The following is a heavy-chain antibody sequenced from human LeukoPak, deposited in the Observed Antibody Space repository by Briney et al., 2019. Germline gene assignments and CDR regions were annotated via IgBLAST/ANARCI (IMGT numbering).Heavy chain of an antibody. J-gene: IGHJ4*02. Sequence: SETLSLTCTVSGYSISSGYYWGWIRQPPGKGLEWIGSIYHSGSTYYNPSLKSRVTISVDTSKNQFSLKLSSVTAADTAVYYCARARGLAAAGTKLDYWGQGTLVTVSS. V-gene: IGHV4-38-2*02. CDR3: ARARGLAAAGTKLDY. CDR1: GYSISSGYY. CDR2: IYHSGST. D-gene: IGHD6-13*01.